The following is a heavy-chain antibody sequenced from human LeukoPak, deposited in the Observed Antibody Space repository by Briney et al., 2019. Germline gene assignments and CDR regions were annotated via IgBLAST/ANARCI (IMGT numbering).Heavy chain of an antibody. CDR1: GFTFNTYW. J-gene: IGHJ4*02. CDR3: AGVSRSAANY. D-gene: IGHD6-25*01. Sequence: GGSLRLSCAASGFTFNTYWMGWVRQAPGKGLEWVATIKQDGGEEYYVDSVKGRFTTSRDNAKNSLFLQMNSLRAEDTAVYYCAGVSRSAANYWGQGTLVTVSS. CDR2: IKQDGGEE. V-gene: IGHV3-7*05.